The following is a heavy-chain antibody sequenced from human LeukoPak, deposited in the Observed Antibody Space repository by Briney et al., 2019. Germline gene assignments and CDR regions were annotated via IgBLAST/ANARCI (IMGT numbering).Heavy chain of an antibody. D-gene: IGHD3-22*01. CDR2: ISGSGGST. CDR3: AKVMQYYYDSSGYYQ. J-gene: IGHJ4*02. V-gene: IGHV3-23*01. Sequence: GGSLRLSCAASGFTFSSYGMSWVRQAPGKGLEWVSAISGSGGSTYYADSVKGRFTISRDNSKNTLYLQMNSLRAEDTAVYYCAKVMQYYYDSSGYYQWGQGTLVSVS. CDR1: GFTFSSYG.